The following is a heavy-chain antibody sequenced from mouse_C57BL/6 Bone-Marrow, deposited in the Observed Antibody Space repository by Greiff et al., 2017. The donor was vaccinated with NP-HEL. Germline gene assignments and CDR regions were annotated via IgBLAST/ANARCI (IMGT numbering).Heavy chain of an antibody. D-gene: IGHD2-4*01. V-gene: IGHV1-81*01. J-gene: IGHJ4*01. CDR1: GYTFTSYG. CDR2: IYPRSGNT. Sequence: QVQLKESGAELARPGASVKLSCKASGYTFTSYGISWVKQRTGQGLEWIGEIYPRSGNTYYNEKFKGKATLTADKSSSTAYMELRSLTSEDSAVYFCATKIYDYDEAMDYWGQGTSVTVSS. CDR3: ATKIYDYDEAMDY.